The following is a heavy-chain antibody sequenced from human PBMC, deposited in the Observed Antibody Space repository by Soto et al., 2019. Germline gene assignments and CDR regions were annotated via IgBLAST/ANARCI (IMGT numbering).Heavy chain of an antibody. CDR1: GYTFTSYD. J-gene: IGHJ6*03. CDR2: MNPNSGNT. D-gene: IGHD3-3*01. Sequence: ASVKVSCKASGYTFTSYDINWVRQATGQGLEGMGWMNPNSGNTGYAQKFQGRVTMTRNTSISTAYMELSSLRSEDTAVYYCARGPGRKYYDFWGGYYRYMDVWGKGTTVTVSS. CDR3: ARGPGRKYYDFWGGYYRYMDV. V-gene: IGHV1-8*01.